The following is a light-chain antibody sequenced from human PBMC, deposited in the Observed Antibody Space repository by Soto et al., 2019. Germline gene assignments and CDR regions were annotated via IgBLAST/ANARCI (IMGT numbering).Light chain of an antibody. V-gene: IGLV3-27*01. Sequence: SYELTQPSSVSVSPGQTARITCSGDVLAKKYARWFQQKPGQAPVLVIYKDSERPSGIPERFSGFSSGTTVTLTISGAQVEDEADYYCYSAADNMGMFGGGTKLTVL. CDR3: YSAADNMGM. CDR1: VLAKKY. J-gene: IGLJ3*02. CDR2: KDS.